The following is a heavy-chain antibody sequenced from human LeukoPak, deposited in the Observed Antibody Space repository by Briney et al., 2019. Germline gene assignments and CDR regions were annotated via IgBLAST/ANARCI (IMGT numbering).Heavy chain of an antibody. CDR3: ARGSQNYDFWSGYHYYYYYYGMDV. CDR2: ISSSGSTI. J-gene: IGHJ6*02. D-gene: IGHD3-3*01. Sequence: GGSLRLSCAASGFTFSSYEMNWVRQAPGKGLEGVAYISSSGSTIYYADSVKGRFTISRDNAKNSLYLQMNSLRAEETAVYYCARGSQNYDFWSGYHYYYYYYGMDVWGQGTTVTVSS. CDR1: GFTFSSYE. V-gene: IGHV3-48*03.